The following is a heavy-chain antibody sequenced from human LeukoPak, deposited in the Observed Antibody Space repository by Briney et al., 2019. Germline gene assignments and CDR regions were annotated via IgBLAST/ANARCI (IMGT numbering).Heavy chain of an antibody. V-gene: IGHV3-30*02. CDR1: GFIFTDYG. CDR2: IRYDGSDK. Sequence: GGSLRLSCAASGFIFTDYGMHWVRQAPGKGLELLTFIRYDGSDKYYADSVKGRFTISRDNSKNTLYLQMNSLRAEDTAVYYCAKDWLHHNYYFDYWGQGTLVIVSS. D-gene: IGHD5-24*01. CDR3: AKDWLHHNYYFDY. J-gene: IGHJ4*02.